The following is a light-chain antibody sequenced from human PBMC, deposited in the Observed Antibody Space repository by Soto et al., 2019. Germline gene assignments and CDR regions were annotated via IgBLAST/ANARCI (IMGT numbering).Light chain of an antibody. J-gene: IGLJ3*02. V-gene: IGLV1-47*01. Sequence: QSVLTQPPSASGTPGQRVTISCSGSISNIGSNYVYWYQQLPGTAPKLLIYRNDQRPSGVPDRFSGSKSGTSASLAISGLRSDDEADYYCATWDDGLRGVVFGGGTKLTVL. CDR1: ISNIGSNY. CDR3: ATWDDGLRGVV. CDR2: RND.